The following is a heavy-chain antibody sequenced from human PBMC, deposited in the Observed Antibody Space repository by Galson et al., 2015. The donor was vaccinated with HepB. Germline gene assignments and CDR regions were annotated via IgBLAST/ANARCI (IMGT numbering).Heavy chain of an antibody. D-gene: IGHD1-26*01. Sequence: SLRLSCAVSGFTFSNAWMNWVRQAPGKGLEWVGRIKSKTDGGTTDYAAPVKGRFTISRDDSKKTLFLQMNSLKTEDTAVYYCTTDNFILGATRGSWNYFDYWGQGALVTVSS. J-gene: IGHJ4*02. V-gene: IGHV3-15*07. CDR1: GFTFSNAW. CDR3: TTDNFILGATRGSWNYFDY. CDR2: IKSKTDGGTT.